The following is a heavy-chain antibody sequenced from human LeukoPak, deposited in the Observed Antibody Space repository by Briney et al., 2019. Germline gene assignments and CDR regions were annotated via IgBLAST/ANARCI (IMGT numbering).Heavy chain of an antibody. D-gene: IGHD3-10*01. CDR1: GGSISSGGYS. Sequence: SETLSLTCAVSGGSISSGGYSWRWIRQPPGKGLEWIGYIYHSGSTYYNPSLKSRVTISVDRSKNQFSLKLSSVTAADTAVYYCAGGRGRPKNWGQGTLVTVSS. CDR3: AGGRGRPKN. J-gene: IGHJ4*02. V-gene: IGHV4-30-2*01. CDR2: IYHSGST.